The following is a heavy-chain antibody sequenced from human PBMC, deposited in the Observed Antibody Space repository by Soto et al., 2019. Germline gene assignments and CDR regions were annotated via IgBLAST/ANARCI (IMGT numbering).Heavy chain of an antibody. V-gene: IGHV3-23*01. J-gene: IGHJ4*02. CDR3: AKGATSSWYGGQFDS. Sequence: EVQLLESGGGLVQPGGSLRVSCPASGFTFNTYAMNWVLQAPGKGLEWVSAISGSGGSTYYADSVKGRFTISRDNSKNTLYLQMNSLRAEDTAVYYCAKGATSSWYGGQFDSWGQGTQVTVSS. CDR2: ISGSGGST. CDR1: GFTFNTYA. D-gene: IGHD6-13*01.